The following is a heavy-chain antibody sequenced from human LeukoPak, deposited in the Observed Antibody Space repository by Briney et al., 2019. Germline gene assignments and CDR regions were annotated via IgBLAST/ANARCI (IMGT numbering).Heavy chain of an antibody. V-gene: IGHV3-7*01. J-gene: IGHJ4*02. D-gene: IGHD3-10*01. Sequence: GGSLRLSCAASGFTFSSYWMSWVRQAPGKGLEWVANIKQDGSEKYYVDSVKGRFTISRDNAKNSLYLQMNSLRAEDTAVYYCASLLWFGETTDFDYWGQGTLVTVSS. CDR3: ASLLWFGETTDFDY. CDR2: IKQDGSEK. CDR1: GFTFSSYW.